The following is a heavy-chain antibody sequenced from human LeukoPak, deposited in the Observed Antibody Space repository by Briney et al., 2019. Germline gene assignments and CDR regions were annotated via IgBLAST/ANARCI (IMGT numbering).Heavy chain of an antibody. CDR1: GFTFSSYW. D-gene: IGHD6-19*01. V-gene: IGHV3-7*01. CDR3: ARALYSSGWYQRYYYYYMDV. Sequence: GGSLRPSCAASGFTFSSYWMSWVRQAPGKGLEWVANIKQDGSEKYYVDSVKGRFTISRDNAKNSLYLQMNSLRAEDTAVYYCARALYSSGWYQRYYYYYMDVWGKGTTVTVSS. J-gene: IGHJ6*03. CDR2: IKQDGSEK.